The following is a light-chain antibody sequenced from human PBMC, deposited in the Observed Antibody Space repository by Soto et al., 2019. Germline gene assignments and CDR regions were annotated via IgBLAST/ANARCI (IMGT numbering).Light chain of an antibody. J-gene: IGKJ3*01. CDR1: QGVRSS. V-gene: IGKV1-17*01. Sequence: DIQMTQSPSSLSASAGDRVTITCRASQGVRSSLDWYQQKPGKAPKRLIYEISSLQSGVPSRFSGSGSGTEFTLTISSLQPEDFATYYCLQHNSYPFTFAPGTKVDIK. CDR3: LQHNSYPFT. CDR2: EIS.